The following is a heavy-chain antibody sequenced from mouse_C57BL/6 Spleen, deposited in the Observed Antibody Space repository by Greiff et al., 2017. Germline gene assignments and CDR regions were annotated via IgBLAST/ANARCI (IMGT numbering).Heavy chain of an antibody. CDR2: IDPSDSET. V-gene: IGHV1-52*01. CDR3: ARGRDRTWFAY. Sequence: VQLQQPGAELVRPGSSVKLSCKASGYTFTSYWMHWVKQRPIQGLEWIGNIDPSDSETHYNQKFKDKATLTVDKSCSTAYMQLSSLTSEDSAVYYCARGRDRTWFAYWGQGTLVTVSA. D-gene: IGHD3-3*01. J-gene: IGHJ3*01. CDR1: GYTFTSYW.